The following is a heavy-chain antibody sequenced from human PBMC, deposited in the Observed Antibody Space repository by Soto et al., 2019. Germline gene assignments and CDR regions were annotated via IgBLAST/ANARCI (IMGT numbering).Heavy chain of an antibody. CDR2: IYYSGST. D-gene: IGHD2-15*01. J-gene: IGHJ5*02. CDR1: GGSVSSGSYY. Sequence: QVQLQESGPGLVKPSETLSLTCTVSGGSVSSGSYYWSWIRQPPGKGLEWIGYIYYSGSTNYNPSLKRRVTIWGDTSKDQCALQRSSVAAADTAVYCCARDVGESDNRGFSPPANWFDPGGQGTLVTVSS. V-gene: IGHV4-61*01. CDR3: ARDVGESDNRGFSPPANWFDP.